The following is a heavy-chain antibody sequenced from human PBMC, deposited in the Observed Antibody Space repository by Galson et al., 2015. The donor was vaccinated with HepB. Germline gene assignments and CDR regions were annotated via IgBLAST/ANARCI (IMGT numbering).Heavy chain of an antibody. Sequence: SLRLSCAASGFTFSGSGIHWVRLASGKGLEWVGRIKSKTDGETTDYAAPVKGRFTISRDDSKNRLYLQMNSLKPEDTAVYYCTTDVYYSTYWSWLDPWGQGTLVTVSS. D-gene: IGHD2-8*02. CDR3: TTDVYYSTYWSWLDP. V-gene: IGHV3-15*01. J-gene: IGHJ5*02. CDR1: GFTFSGSG. CDR2: IKSKTDGETT.